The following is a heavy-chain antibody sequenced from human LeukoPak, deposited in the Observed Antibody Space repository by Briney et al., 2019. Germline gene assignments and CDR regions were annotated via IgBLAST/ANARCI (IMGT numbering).Heavy chain of an antibody. V-gene: IGHV4-4*07. CDR2: IYTSGST. CDR1: GGSLHNYY. D-gene: IGHD3-10*01. J-gene: IGHJ4*02. Sequence: SETLSLTCTVSGGSLHNYYWSWIRQPAGKGLEWIGRIYTSGSTNYNPSLKSRVTMSVDTSKNQFSLKLSSVTAADTAVYYCARGHSSGSYSDYFDYWGQGTLVTVSS. CDR3: ARGHSSGSYSDYFDY.